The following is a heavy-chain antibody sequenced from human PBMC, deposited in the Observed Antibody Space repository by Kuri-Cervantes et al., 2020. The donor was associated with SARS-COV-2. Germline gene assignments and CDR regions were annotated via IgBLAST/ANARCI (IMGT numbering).Heavy chain of an antibody. CDR3: ARLGTYDSSGYGDY. Sequence: GSLRLSCAVYGASFSGYYWSWIRQPPGKGLEWIGYIYYSGSTNYNPSLKSRVTISVDTSKNQFSLKLSSVTAADTAVYYCARLGTYDSSGYGDYWGQGTLVTVSS. CDR2: IYYSGST. J-gene: IGHJ4*02. D-gene: IGHD3-22*01. CDR1: GASFSGYY. V-gene: IGHV4-34*11.